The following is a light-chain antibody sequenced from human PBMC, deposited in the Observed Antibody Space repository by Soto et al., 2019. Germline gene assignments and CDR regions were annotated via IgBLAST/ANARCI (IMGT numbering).Light chain of an antibody. CDR3: QQYNSLSPVS. V-gene: IGKV1-5*03. CDR2: MAY. CDR1: QSITNW. Sequence: IQMTQSPSTLSVSVGDRVTINCRSSQSITNWLAWYQQKPGKAHKVLIHMAYSLKSGVPSRFSGSGSGTEFTLTIPRLQPDDSATYYCQQYNSLSPVSFGGGHKVDIK. J-gene: IGKJ4*01.